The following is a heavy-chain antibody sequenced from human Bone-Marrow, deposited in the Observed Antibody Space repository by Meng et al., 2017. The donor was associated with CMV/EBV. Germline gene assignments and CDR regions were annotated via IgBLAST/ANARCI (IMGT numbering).Heavy chain of an antibody. Sequence: RGSLRLSCATSGFTFSSYAMSWVRQAPGKGLEWVSVISGSGGSTYYADSVKGRFTISRDNSKNTLYLQMNSLRAEDTAVYYCAKSHYDGYNPQEDYFDYWGQGTLVTVSS. J-gene: IGHJ4*02. CDR2: ISGSGGST. D-gene: IGHD5-24*01. CDR1: GFTFSSYA. CDR3: AKSHYDGYNPQEDYFDY. V-gene: IGHV3-23*01.